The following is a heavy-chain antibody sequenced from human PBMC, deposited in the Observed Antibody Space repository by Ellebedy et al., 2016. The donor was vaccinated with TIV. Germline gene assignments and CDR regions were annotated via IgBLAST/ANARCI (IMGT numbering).Heavy chain of an antibody. Sequence: GESLKISCVASGFTFSNHWMHWVRQAPGKGLVWVARLSGDGSFTNYADPVKGRFTISRDNAKNTLYLQMNSLRVEDTAVYYCARECTGPDRFDYWGQGTLVTVSP. V-gene: IGHV3-74*01. CDR2: LSGDGSFT. CDR1: GFTFSNHW. CDR3: ARECTGPDRFDY. D-gene: IGHD2-8*02. J-gene: IGHJ4*02.